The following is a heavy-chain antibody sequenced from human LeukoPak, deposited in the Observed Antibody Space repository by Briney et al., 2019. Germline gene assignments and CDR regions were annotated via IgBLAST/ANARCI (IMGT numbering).Heavy chain of an antibody. V-gene: IGHV1-46*01. J-gene: IGHJ4*02. CDR2: INPSGGST. CDR3: AREGSGSSFDY. Sequence: ALVKVSCKASGYTFTSYSMYWVRQAPGQGLEWMGIINPSGGSTSYAQKFQGRVTMTRDTSTSTVYMELSSLRSEDTAVYYCAREGSGSSFDYWGQGTLVTVSS. CDR1: GYTFTSYS. D-gene: IGHD1-26*01.